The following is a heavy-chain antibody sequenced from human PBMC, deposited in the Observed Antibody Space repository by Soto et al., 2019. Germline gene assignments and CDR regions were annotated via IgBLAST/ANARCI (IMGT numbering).Heavy chain of an antibody. Sequence: PSETLSLTCAVYGGSFSGYYWSWIRQPPGKGLGWIGEINYSGRTNYNRSLKRRVAISVDRCKNQCYLKLSSVPAEDTAVYYCARDNTSSGGGGDNWFDPWGQGTLVTVSS. V-gene: IGHV4-34*01. CDR2: INYSGRT. CDR3: ARDNTSSGGGGDNWFDP. D-gene: IGHD6-6*01. J-gene: IGHJ5*02. CDR1: GGSFSGYY.